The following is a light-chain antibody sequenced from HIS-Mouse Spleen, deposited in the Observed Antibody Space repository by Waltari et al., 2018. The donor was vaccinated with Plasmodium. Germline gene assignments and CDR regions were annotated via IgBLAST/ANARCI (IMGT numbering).Light chain of an antibody. J-gene: IGKJ4*01. CDR3: QKYNSAPPT. V-gene: IGKV1-27*01. Sequence: DIQMPQSPSPLSASVGASVTITCRASQGISNYLAWYQQKPGKVPKLLIYAASTLQSGVPSRFSGSGSGTDFTLTISSLQPEDVATYYCQKYNSAPPTFGGGTKVEIK. CDR1: QGISNY. CDR2: AAS.